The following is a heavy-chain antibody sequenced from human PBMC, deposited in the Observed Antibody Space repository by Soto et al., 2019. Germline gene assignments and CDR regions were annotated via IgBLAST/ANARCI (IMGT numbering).Heavy chain of an antibody. V-gene: IGHV5-51*01. CDR3: ARLKMSYYYDSSGYYFEWFDP. D-gene: IGHD3-22*01. CDR1: GYSFTSYW. CDR2: IYPGDSDT. Sequence: PGESLKISCKGSGYSFTSYWIGWVRQMPGKGLEWMGIIYPGDSDTRYSPSFQGQVTISADKSISTAYLQWSSLKASDTAMYYCARLKMSYYYDSSGYYFEWFDPWGQGILVTV. J-gene: IGHJ5*02.